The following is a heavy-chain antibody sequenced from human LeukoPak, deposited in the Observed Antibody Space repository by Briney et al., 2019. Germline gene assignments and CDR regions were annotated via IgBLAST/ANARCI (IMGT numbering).Heavy chain of an antibody. CDR2: LNPNSANT. V-gene: IGHV1-8*01. J-gene: IGHJ4*02. Sequence: ASVKVSCKASGYTFSTYDINWVRLATGQGLEWMGWLNPNSANTGYAQKFQGRVTLTRNTSISTAYMDLSSLRSEDTAVYYCARGGRDGYKTGYFDYWGQGTLVTVSS. CDR1: GYTFSTYD. D-gene: IGHD5-24*01. CDR3: ARGGRDGYKTGYFDY.